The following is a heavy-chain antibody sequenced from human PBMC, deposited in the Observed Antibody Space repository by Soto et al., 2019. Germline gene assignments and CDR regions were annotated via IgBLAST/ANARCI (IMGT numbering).Heavy chain of an antibody. CDR2: MIPIFGTA. CDR1: GGTFSSYA. Sequence: SVKVSCKASGGTFSSYAISWVRQAPGQGLEGVGGMIPIFGTANYSQEFQGRVTITADESRSTADMELSSLRSEDRAGYDVARGASDTDMGNYYCGMDVWGQGTTVTVSS. CDR3: ARGASDTDMGNYYCGMDV. J-gene: IGHJ6*02. V-gene: IGHV1-69*13. D-gene: IGHD5-18*01.